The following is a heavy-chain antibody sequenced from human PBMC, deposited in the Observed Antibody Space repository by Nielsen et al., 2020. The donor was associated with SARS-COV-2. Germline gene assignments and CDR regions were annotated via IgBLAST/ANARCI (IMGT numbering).Heavy chain of an antibody. CDR3: ARSYGGYGVRYFDY. V-gene: IGHV3-13*04. J-gene: IGHJ4*02. CDR2: ICTAGDT. CDR1: GFTFSNYD. Sequence: GESLKISCAASGFTFSNYDMHWVRQATGKGLEWVSAICTAGDTYYPGSVKGRFTSSRENAKSSLYLQMNSLRVEDTAVYYCARSYGGYGVRYFDYWGQGTLVTVSS. D-gene: IGHD5-18*01.